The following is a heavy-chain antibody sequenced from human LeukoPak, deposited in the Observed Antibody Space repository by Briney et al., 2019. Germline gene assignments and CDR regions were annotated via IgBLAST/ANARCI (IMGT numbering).Heavy chain of an antibody. J-gene: IGHJ4*02. D-gene: IGHD2-2*03. CDR2: IRYDKSNE. Sequence: GGSLRLSCAASGFSFSSYGMHWVRQAPGKGLEWVAFIRYDKSNEYYADSVRGRFTISRDNSKNTLYLQMNSLRAEDTAVYYCAKDGGYCSSISCYFDSWGQGTLVTVSS. CDR1: GFSFSSYG. V-gene: IGHV3-30*02. CDR3: AKDGGYCSSISCYFDS.